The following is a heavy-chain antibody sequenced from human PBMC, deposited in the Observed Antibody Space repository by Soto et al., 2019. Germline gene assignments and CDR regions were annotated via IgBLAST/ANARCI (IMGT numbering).Heavy chain of an antibody. CDR1: GFSLRTTGVG. D-gene: IGHD3-16*01. CDR3: AHTWGLPFDY. Sequence: QITLKESGPTLVEPTQTLTLTCTYSGFSLRTTGVGGGWIRQPPGKALEWLGIISWNDDKRYRPSLKNMFTLTGDISKSQVALTMTNIDPVDTATYYCAHTWGLPFDYWGQGTVVIVSS. V-gene: IGHV2-5*01. J-gene: IGHJ4*02. CDR2: ISWNDDK.